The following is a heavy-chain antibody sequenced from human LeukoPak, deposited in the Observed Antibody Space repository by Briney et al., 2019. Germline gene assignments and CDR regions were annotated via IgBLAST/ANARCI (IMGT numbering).Heavy chain of an antibody. CDR1: GGSISSYY. V-gene: IGHV4-4*07. J-gene: IGHJ6*03. CDR2: IYTSGST. Sequence: SETLSLTCTVSGGSISSYYWSWIRQPAGKGLEWIGRIYTSGSTNYNPSLKSRVTMSVDTSKNQFALKLSSVTAPATAVYYVAGKLNYYDSSGYSYYYYYMDVWGKGTTVTVSS. D-gene: IGHD3-22*01. CDR3: AGKLNYYDSSGYSYYYYYMDV.